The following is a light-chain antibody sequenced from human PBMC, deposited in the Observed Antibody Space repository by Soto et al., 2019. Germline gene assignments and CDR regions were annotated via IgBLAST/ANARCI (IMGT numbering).Light chain of an antibody. CDR2: GAS. Sequence: EIVLTQSPGTLSLSPGERATISCRASQSVTSSYLAWYQQKPGQAPRLLIYGASSRATGIADRFSGSGSGTGFTLTISRLEPEDFAVYYCQQYRSSPLYTFGQGTKLEIK. J-gene: IGKJ2*01. CDR3: QQYRSSPLYT. CDR1: QSVTSSY. V-gene: IGKV3-20*01.